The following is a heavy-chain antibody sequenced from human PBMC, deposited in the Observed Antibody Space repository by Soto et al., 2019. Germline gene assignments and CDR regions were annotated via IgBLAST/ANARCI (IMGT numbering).Heavy chain of an antibody. CDR1: GGFSSHYY. V-gene: IGHV4-59*01. Sequence: QVQLQESGPGLVKPSETLSLTCTVSGGFSSHYYWSWIRQPPGKELEWIGYIYHIGTTNYNPSLESRVTLSVDTSKNEFSLRLNSVTAADTAVYYCARRYSSGSYDVFDIWGQGTMVTVSS. J-gene: IGHJ3*02. CDR2: IYHIGTT. D-gene: IGHD6-19*01. CDR3: ARRYSSGSYDVFDI.